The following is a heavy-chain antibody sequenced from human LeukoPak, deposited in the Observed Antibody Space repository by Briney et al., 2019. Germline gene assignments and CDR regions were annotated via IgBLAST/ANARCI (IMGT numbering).Heavy chain of an antibody. D-gene: IGHD3-10*01. Sequence: SETLSLTCTVSGGSISSSSYYWGWIRQPPGKGLEWIGNIYYSGSTYYNPSLKSRVTISVDTSNNQFSLRLSAVTAADTAVYYCASVRRGFGESSKYYSYYYMHVWGNGTTVTIAS. J-gene: IGHJ6*03. CDR2: IYYSGST. CDR3: ASVRRGFGESSKYYSYYYMHV. CDR1: GGSISSSSYY. V-gene: IGHV4-39*01.